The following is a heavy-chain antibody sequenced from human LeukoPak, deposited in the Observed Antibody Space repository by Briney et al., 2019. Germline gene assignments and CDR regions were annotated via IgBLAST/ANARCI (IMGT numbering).Heavy chain of an antibody. J-gene: IGHJ4*02. D-gene: IGHD6-19*01. CDR3: ARVSAGYTSGWHFDY. CDR1: GYTYTAYY. Sequence: ASVKVSCKASGYTYTAYYLHWVRQAPGQGLELMGWINPNSGGTHYAQKFQGSVTMTRDTSIRTVYMELSSLRSDDTDVYYCARVSAGYTSGWHFDYWGQGTLVTVSS. CDR2: INPNSGGT. V-gene: IGHV1-2*02.